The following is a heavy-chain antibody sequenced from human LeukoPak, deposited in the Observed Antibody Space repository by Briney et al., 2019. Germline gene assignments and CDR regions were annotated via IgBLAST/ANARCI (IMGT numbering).Heavy chain of an antibody. CDR2: IYSGGST. CDR1: EFSVGSNY. V-gene: IGHV3-66*01. J-gene: IGHJ6*03. Sequence: GGSLRLSCAASEFSVGSNYMTWVRQAPGKGLEWVSLIYSGGSTYYADSVKGRFTISRDNAKKSMYLQMNSLRAEDTAVYYCARDGRLLNYNMDVWGKGTTVTVSS. D-gene: IGHD2-15*01. CDR3: ARDGRLLNYNMDV.